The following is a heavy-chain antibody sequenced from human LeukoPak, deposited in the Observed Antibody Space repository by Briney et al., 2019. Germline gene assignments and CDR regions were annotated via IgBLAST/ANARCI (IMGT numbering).Heavy chain of an antibody. CDR3: ARHASVYKIWFGATNWFDP. CDR2: IIPIFGTA. Sequence: ASVKVSCKASGGTFSSYAISWVRQAPGQGLEWMGGIIPIFGTANYAQKFQGRVTITADESTSTAYMELSSLRSEDTAVYYCARHASVYKIWFGATNWFDPWGQGTLVTVSS. CDR1: GGTFSSYA. J-gene: IGHJ5*02. D-gene: IGHD3-10*01. V-gene: IGHV1-69*13.